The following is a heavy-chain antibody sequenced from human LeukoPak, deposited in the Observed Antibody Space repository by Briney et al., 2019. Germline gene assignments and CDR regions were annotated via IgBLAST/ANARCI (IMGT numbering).Heavy chain of an antibody. Sequence: SETLSLTCTVSGGSISSYYWSWIRQPPGKGLEWIGYIYYSGSTNYNPSLKSRVTISVDTSKNQFSLKLSSVTAADTAVYYCASAYCSGGSCYSEDDYYYYGMDVWGKGTTVTVSP. CDR1: GGSISSYY. D-gene: IGHD2-15*01. V-gene: IGHV4-59*01. J-gene: IGHJ6*04. CDR3: ASAYCSGGSCYSEDDYYYYGMDV. CDR2: IYYSGST.